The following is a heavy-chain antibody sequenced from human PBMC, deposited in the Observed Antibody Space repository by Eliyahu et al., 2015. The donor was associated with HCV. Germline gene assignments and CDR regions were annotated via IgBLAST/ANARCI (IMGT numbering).Heavy chain of an antibody. CDR2: ITPLFGSA. J-gene: IGHJ4*02. Sequence: QIQLVQSGAEVKKPGSSXKVSCKASGXTFXXYAISWVRQAPGQGLEWMGDITPLFGSANHAQKFQGRLTISADESTSTVYMELTSLRSDDTATYYCARGVDCSGGSCSSVWVYWGQGTLVTVSS. CDR3: ARGVDCSGGSCSSVWVY. D-gene: IGHD2-15*01. CDR1: GXTFXXYA. V-gene: IGHV1-69*01.